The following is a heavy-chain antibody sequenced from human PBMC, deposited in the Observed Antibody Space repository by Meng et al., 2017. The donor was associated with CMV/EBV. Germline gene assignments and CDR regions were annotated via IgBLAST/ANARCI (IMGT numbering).Heavy chain of an antibody. CDR1: GGTFSSYA. J-gene: IGHJ4*02. V-gene: IGHV1-69*12. Sequence: VQLGQVGAGVKKPGSSVKVSCKASGGTFSSYAISWVRQAPGQGLEWMGGIIPIFGTANYAQKFQGRVTITADESTSTAYMELSSLRSEDTAVYYCARIYDSSGYYNYYFDYWGQGTLVTVSS. CDR2: IIPIFGTA. D-gene: IGHD3-22*01. CDR3: ARIYDSSGYYNYYFDY.